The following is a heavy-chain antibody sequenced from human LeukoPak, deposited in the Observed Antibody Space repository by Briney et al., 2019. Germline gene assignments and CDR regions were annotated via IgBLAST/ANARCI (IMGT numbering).Heavy chain of an antibody. Sequence: GALRLSCAASGFTFSSYAMSWVRQAPGKGLEWVSAISGSGGSTYYADSVKGRFTISRDNSKNTLYLQMNSLRAEDTAVYYCAKAGGGYNLADAFDIWGQGTMVTVSS. CDR2: ISGSGGST. D-gene: IGHD5-24*01. J-gene: IGHJ3*02. CDR1: GFTFSSYA. CDR3: AKAGGGYNLADAFDI. V-gene: IGHV3-23*01.